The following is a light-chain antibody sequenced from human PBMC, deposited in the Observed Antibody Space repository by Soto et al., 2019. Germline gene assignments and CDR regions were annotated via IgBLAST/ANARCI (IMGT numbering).Light chain of an antibody. J-gene: IGKJ5*01. V-gene: IGKV3-11*01. CDR1: QSVSSY. Sequence: EIVLTQSPATLSLSPGERATLSCRASQSVSSYLAWYQQKPGQAPRLLIYDASNRAPGIPARFSGSGSGKDFTLTISSLEREDFAVYYCQQHSNLPITFGQGTRLEIK. CDR2: DAS. CDR3: QQHSNLPIT.